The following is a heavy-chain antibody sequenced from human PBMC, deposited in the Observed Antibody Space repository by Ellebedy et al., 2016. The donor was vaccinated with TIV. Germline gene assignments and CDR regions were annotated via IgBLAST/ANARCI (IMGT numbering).Heavy chain of an antibody. CDR2: ISAYNGNT. J-gene: IGHJ4*02. CDR3: ARDSSGYYSPSVDY. D-gene: IGHD3-22*01. Sequence: ASVKVSCXASGYTFTGYYMHWVRQAPGQGLEWMGWISAYNGNTNYAQKLQGRVTMTTDTSTSTAYMELRSLRSDDTAVYYCARDSSGYYSPSVDYWGQGTLVTVSS. CDR1: GYTFTGYY. V-gene: IGHV1-18*04.